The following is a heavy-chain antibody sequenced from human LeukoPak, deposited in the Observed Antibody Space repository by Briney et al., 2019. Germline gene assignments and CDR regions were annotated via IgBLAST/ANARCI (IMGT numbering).Heavy chain of an antibody. D-gene: IGHD3-22*01. CDR3: ARGINYYDSSGYYYGSDP. CDR1: GFTFDDYT. V-gene: IGHV3-21*01. Sequence: GGSLRLSCAASGFTFDDYTMHWVRQAPGKGLEWVSSISSSSSYIYYADSVKGRFTISRDNAKNSLYLQMNSLRAEDTAVYYCARGINYYDSSGYYYGSDPWGQGTLVTVSS. J-gene: IGHJ5*02. CDR2: ISSSSSYI.